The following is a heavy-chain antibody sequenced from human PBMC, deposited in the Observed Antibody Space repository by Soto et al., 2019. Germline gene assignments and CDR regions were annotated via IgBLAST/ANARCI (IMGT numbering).Heavy chain of an antibody. J-gene: IGHJ4*02. D-gene: IGHD6-13*01. Sequence: WGSLRLSCSASGFTFSTYPMNWVRQAPGKGLEWVSGIRDSGSSTYYAASVKGRFTISRDNSKNTLYLQMNSLRAEDTAVYYCAREGYSSSWNLGDYWGQGTLFTVSS. CDR1: GFTFSTYP. CDR2: IRDSGSST. CDR3: AREGYSSSWNLGDY. V-gene: IGHV3-23*01.